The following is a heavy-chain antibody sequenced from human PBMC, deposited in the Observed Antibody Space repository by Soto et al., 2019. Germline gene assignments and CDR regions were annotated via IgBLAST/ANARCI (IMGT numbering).Heavy chain of an antibody. J-gene: IGHJ5*02. V-gene: IGHV1-18*01. CDR3: ARVPQWLVRGSWFDP. CDR2: IRHYNGTK. D-gene: IGHD6-19*01. Sequence: APGEGSCQASGCTLARYGISWGRQAPAQGLERMGWIRHYNGTKNYAQKLQGRVTMTTDTSTSTAYMELRSLRSDDTAVYYCARVPQWLVRGSWFDPWGQGTLVTVSS. CDR1: GCTLARYG.